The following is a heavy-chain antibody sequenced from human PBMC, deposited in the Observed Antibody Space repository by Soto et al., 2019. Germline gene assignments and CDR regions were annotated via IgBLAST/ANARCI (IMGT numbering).Heavy chain of an antibody. Sequence: QVQLVESGGGVVQPGRSLRLSCAASGFTFSSYGMHWVRQAPGKGLEWVAVISYDGSNKYYADSVKGRFTISRDNSKNTLYLQMNSLRAEDTAVYYCAKESSYGDYGGNWFDPWGQGTLVTVSS. D-gene: IGHD4-17*01. J-gene: IGHJ5*02. V-gene: IGHV3-30*18. CDR2: ISYDGSNK. CDR3: AKESSYGDYGGNWFDP. CDR1: GFTFSSYG.